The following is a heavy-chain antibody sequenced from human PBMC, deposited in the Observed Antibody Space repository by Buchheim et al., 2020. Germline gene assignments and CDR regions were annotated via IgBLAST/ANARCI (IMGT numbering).Heavy chain of an antibody. CDR2: ISYDGSNK. D-gene: IGHD5-12*01. Sequence: QVQLVESGGGVVQPGRSLRLSCAASGFTFSSYGMHWVRQAPGKGLEWVAVISYDGSNKYYADSVKGRFTISSDNSKKTLYLQMNSLRAEDTAVYYCAKDLPPVATITLYYYYYYGMDVWGQGTT. CDR3: AKDLPPVATITLYYYYYYGMDV. V-gene: IGHV3-30*18. CDR1: GFTFSSYG. J-gene: IGHJ6*02.